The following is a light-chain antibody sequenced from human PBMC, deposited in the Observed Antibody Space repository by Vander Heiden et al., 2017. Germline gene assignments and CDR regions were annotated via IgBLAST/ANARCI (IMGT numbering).Light chain of an antibody. J-gene: IGLJ2*01. CDR3: CSYAGSSTFVV. Sequence: QSALTQPASVSGSPGQSITISCPGTSSDVGSYNLVSWYQQHPGKAPKLMIYEVSKRPSGVSNRFAGSKSGNTASLTISGLQAEDEADYYCCSYAGSSTFVVFGGGTKLPGL. CDR2: EVS. CDR1: SSDVGSYNL. V-gene: IGLV2-23*02.